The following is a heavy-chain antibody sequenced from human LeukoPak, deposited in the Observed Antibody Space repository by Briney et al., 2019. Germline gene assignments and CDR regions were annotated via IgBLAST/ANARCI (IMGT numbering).Heavy chain of an antibody. CDR2: ISGSDAGT. D-gene: IGHD4-17*01. Sequence: GGSLRLSCAASGFTFSSYAMSWVRQIPGKGLEWVSAISGSDAGTYYADSVKGRFTISRDNSKNTLYLQMNSLRAEDTAVYYCARAVTVTTIFDYWGQGALVTVSS. J-gene: IGHJ4*02. V-gene: IGHV3-23*01. CDR3: ARAVTVTTIFDY. CDR1: GFTFSSYA.